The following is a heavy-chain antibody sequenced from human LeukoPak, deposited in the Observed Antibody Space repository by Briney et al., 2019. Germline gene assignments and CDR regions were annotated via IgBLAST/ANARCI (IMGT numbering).Heavy chain of an antibody. CDR1: GFTFTGHS. J-gene: IGHJ4*02. CDR3: AREKQSGGTPFDY. CDR2: VAHDEKTI. D-gene: IGHD1-26*01. V-gene: IGHV3-30*04. Sequence: PGGSLRLSCVASGFTFTGHSMHWVRQAPGKGLEWVAVVAHDEKTIFYADSLKGRFTVSRDNSKNTVYLQMNSLRDEDTAVYYRAREKQSGGTPFDYWGQGSLVTVSS.